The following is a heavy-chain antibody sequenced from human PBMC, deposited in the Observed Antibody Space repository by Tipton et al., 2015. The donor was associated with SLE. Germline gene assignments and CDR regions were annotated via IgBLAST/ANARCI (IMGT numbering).Heavy chain of an antibody. Sequence: SLRLSCAASGFTFSNYGLSWVRQAPGKGLEWVSVISGLGDSPYYADSVKGRFTISRDNSKNTLYLQMNSLRAEDTAVYFCAKVRGNRRYFDYWGQGSLVTVSS. CDR2: ISGLGDSP. CDR1: GFTFSNYG. J-gene: IGHJ4*02. D-gene: IGHD4-23*01. V-gene: IGHV3-23*01. CDR3: AKVRGNRRYFDY.